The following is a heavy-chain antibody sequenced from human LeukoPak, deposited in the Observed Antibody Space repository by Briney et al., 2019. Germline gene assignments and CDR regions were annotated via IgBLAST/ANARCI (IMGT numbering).Heavy chain of an antibody. CDR1: GFTFSSYA. CDR2: ISYDGSNK. CDR3: ARTLIVGATDY. J-gene: IGHJ4*02. Sequence: GGSLRLSCAASGFTFSSYAMHWVRQAPGKGLEWVAVISYDGSNKYYADSVKGRFTISRDNSKNTLYLQMNSLRAEDTAVYYCARTLIVGATDYWGQGTLVTVSS. V-gene: IGHV3-30-3*01. D-gene: IGHD1-26*01.